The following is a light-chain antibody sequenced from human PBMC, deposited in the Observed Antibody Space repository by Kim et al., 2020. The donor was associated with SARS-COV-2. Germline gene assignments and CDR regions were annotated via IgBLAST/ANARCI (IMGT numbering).Light chain of an antibody. Sequence: GQSDTISCTGTSSDVGCYNYVSLYQQHPGKAPKLMIYEVSTRPSGVPDRFSGSKSDNTASLTVSGLQAGDEADYYCCSYSVTNTLVFGGGTQLTVL. V-gene: IGLV2-8*01. J-gene: IGLJ3*02. CDR3: CSYSVTNTLV. CDR2: EVS. CDR1: SSDVGCYNY.